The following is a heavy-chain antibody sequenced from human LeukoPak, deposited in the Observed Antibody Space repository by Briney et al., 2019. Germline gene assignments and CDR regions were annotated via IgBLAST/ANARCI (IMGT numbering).Heavy chain of an antibody. CDR3: AKDSYDTSI. J-gene: IGHJ4*02. CDR1: GFTFSSYG. Sequence: PGESLRLSCAASGFTFSSYGMSWVRQAPGKGLEWVSAISDSGGRTFYADSVKGRFTISRDNSKNTLYLQINSLRAEDTAAYYCAKDSYDTSIWGQGTLVTVSA. D-gene: IGHD3-22*01. CDR2: ISDSGGRT. V-gene: IGHV3-23*01.